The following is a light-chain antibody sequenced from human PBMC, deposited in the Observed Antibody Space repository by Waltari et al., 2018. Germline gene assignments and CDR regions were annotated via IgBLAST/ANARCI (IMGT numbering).Light chain of an antibody. CDR3: QQTYTTPRT. Sequence: DIQMTQSPSSLSASVGDRVAITCRASQNISSYLNWYQPKQGKAPKLLIYAASNLHSGVPSRFSGGGSGTDFTLTISSLQPEDFATYYCQQTYTTPRTFGQGTKLEIK. CDR2: AAS. CDR1: QNISSY. V-gene: IGKV1-39*01. J-gene: IGKJ2*01.